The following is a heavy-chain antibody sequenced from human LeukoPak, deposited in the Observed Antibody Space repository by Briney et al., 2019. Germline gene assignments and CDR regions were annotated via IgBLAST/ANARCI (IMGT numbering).Heavy chain of an antibody. V-gene: IGHV1-8*03. CDR3: AGESLAVPDAFDI. D-gene: IGHD6-19*01. Sequence: ASVKVSCKASGYTFTSYNVNWVRQATGQGLEWMGWMNPNNGNTGYTHKFQGRVTFTRNTSISAAYMELSSLRSEDTAVYYCAGESLAVPDAFDIWGQGTKVTVSS. CDR1: GYTFTSYN. J-gene: IGHJ3*02. CDR2: MNPNNGNT.